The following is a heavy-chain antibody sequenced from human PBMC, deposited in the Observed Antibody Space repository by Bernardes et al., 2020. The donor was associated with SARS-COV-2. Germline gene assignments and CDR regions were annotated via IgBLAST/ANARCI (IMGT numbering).Heavy chain of an antibody. CDR1: GFTVSSNY. CDR2: IYAGGST. CDR3: VREYYDTSELTY. J-gene: IGHJ4*02. D-gene: IGHD3-22*01. Sequence: GGSLRLSCAASGFTVSSNYLTWVRQAPGQGLEWVSVIYAGGSTYYADSVKGRFTISRDSSKNTLYLQMNSLRAEDTAVYYCVREYYDTSELTYWGQGTLVNVSS. V-gene: IGHV3-53*01.